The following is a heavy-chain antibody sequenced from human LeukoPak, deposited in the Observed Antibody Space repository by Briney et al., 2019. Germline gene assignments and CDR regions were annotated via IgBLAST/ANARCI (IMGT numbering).Heavy chain of an antibody. CDR1: GFTFSNYN. J-gene: IGHJ4*02. CDR2: ISSSSTYI. V-gene: IGHV3-21*01. CDR3: ARSRSGYYEDY. Sequence: GGSLRLSCAASGFTFSNYNMNWVRQAPGKGLEWVSSISSSSTYIYYADSVKGRFTISRDNAKNSLSLQVNSLRAEDTAVYYCARSRSGYYEDYWGQGTLVTVSS. D-gene: IGHD3-22*01.